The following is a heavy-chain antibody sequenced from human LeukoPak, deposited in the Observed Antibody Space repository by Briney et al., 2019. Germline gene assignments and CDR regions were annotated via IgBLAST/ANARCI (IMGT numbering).Heavy chain of an antibody. CDR1: GGSINSNY. Sequence: PLETLSLTCTVSGGSINSNYWSWIRQPPGEGLEWIAYIDHSGNTNYNPSLKSRVTISRDMSKNQFSLKLTSVTAADTAMYYCARVGSWYYFDYWGQGILVTVSS. CDR2: IDHSGNT. D-gene: IGHD6-19*01. CDR3: ARVGSWYYFDY. V-gene: IGHV4-59*01. J-gene: IGHJ4*02.